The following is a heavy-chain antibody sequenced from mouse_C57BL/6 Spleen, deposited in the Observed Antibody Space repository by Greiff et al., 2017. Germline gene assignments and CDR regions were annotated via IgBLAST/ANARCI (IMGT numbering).Heavy chain of an antibody. J-gene: IGHJ1*03. Sequence: QVQLQQSGPGLVQPSQSLSITCTVSGFSLTSYGVHWVRQSPGKGLEWLGVIWRGGSTDYNAAFMSRLSITKDNSKSQVFFKMNSLQADDTAIYYCAKNFYYSSTYWYFDVWGTGTTVTVSS. CDR2: IWRGGST. CDR3: AKNFYYSSTYWYFDV. D-gene: IGHD1-1*01. V-gene: IGHV2-5*01. CDR1: GFSLTSYG.